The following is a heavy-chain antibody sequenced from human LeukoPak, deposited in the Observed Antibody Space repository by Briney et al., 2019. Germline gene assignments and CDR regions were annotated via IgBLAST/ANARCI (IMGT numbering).Heavy chain of an antibody. CDR1: GFTFSSYV. CDR3: AKAPSSGGSGSYFYYYGMDV. CDR2: ISGSGGST. V-gene: IGHV3-23*01. Sequence: GGSLRLSCAASGFTFSSYVMSGVRQAPGKGLEWVSAISGSGGSTYYADSVKGRFTISRDNSKNTLYLQMNSLRAEDTAVYYCAKAPSSGGSGSYFYYYGMDVWGQGTTVTVSS. D-gene: IGHD3-10*01. J-gene: IGHJ6*02.